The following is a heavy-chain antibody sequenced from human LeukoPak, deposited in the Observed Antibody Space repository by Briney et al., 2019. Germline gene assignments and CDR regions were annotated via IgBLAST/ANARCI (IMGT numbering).Heavy chain of an antibody. Sequence: SETLSLTCTVSGGSISSGGYYWSWIRQHPGKGLEWIGYIYYSGSTYYNPSLKSRVTISVDTFKNQFSLKLSSVTAADTAVYYCARGRSVGATFDYWGQGTLVTVSS. CDR1: GGSISSGGYY. J-gene: IGHJ4*02. CDR3: ARGRSVGATFDY. D-gene: IGHD1-26*01. V-gene: IGHV4-31*03. CDR2: IYYSGST.